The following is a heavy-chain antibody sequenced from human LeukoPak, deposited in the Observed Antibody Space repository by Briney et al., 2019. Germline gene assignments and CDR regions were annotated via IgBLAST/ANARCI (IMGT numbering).Heavy chain of an antibody. J-gene: IGHJ4*02. CDR1: GFSFSVYY. CDR2: ISSSGTTI. V-gene: IGHV3-11*04. D-gene: IGHD5-24*01. CDR3: ARRDGHNSYYFDF. Sequence: PGGSLRLSCAASGFSFSVYYMSWIRQAPGKGLEWVSYISSSGTTIYYADSVRGRFTISRDNAKNPLYLQMNSLRAEDTAVYYCARRDGHNSYYFDFWGQGTLVTVSS.